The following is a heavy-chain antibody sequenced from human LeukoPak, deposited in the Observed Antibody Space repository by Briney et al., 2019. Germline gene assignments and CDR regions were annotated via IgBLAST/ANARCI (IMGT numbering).Heavy chain of an antibody. CDR2: TYYRSKWYS. CDR3: ARGPRQLDP. Sequence: SQTLSLTCAISGDSVPSNSAAWNWIRQSPSRGLEWLGRTYYRSKWYSVSAVSVKSRITTKPDTSKNQFSLQLNSVTPEDTAVYYCARGPRQLDPWGQGILVTVSS. J-gene: IGHJ5*02. CDR1: GDSVPSNSAA. V-gene: IGHV6-1*01.